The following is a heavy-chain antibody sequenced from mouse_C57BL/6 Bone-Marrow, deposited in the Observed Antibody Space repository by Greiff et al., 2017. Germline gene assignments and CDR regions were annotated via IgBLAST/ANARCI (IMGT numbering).Heavy chain of an antibody. V-gene: IGHV14-4*01. CDR3: TTFGYYYGLWYFDV. CDR2: IDPENGDT. CDR1: GFNIKDDY. D-gene: IGHD1-1*01. J-gene: IGHJ1*03. Sequence: VQLKQSGAELVRPGASVKLSCTASGFNIKDDYMNWVKQRPEQGLEWIGWIDPENGDTEYASKFQGKATITADTSSNTAYLQLSSLTSEDAAVYYCTTFGYYYGLWYFDVWGTGTTVTVSS.